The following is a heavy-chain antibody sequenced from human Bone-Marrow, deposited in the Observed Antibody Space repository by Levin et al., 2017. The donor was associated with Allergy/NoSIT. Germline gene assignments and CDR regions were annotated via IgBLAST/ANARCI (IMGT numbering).Heavy chain of an antibody. J-gene: IGHJ6*02. D-gene: IGHD5-12*01. CDR3: ARDVESGYGGGHYGMDV. Sequence: SVKVSCKASGGTFSSYSFSWVRQAPGQGLEWMGRISPILGVAHFAQTLQGRVTITADKLTSTTYMELSSLISEDTAIYYCARDVESGYGGGHYGMDVWGQGTTVTVSS. V-gene: IGHV1-69*04. CDR1: GGTFSSYS. CDR2: ISPILGVA.